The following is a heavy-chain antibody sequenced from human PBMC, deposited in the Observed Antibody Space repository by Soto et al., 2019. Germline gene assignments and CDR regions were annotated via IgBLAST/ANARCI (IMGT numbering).Heavy chain of an antibody. CDR3: ARVDHRGYFAILTDY. J-gene: IGHJ4*02. D-gene: IGHD3-9*01. CDR1: GDSLSSGGHY. V-gene: IGHV4-31*03. CDR2: IYDSANT. Sequence: SETLSLTCTVSGDSLSSGGHYWSWIRQHPGKGLEWIGHIYDSANTYYSPSLRSRVTISADMSKNQFSLNLRSVTAADTAVYYCARVDHRGYFAILTDYWGQGTLVTVSS.